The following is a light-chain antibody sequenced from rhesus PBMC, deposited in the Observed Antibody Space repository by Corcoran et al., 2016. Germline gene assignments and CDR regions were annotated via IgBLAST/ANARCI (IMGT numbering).Light chain of an antibody. J-gene: IGKJ4*01. V-gene: IGKV3-35*01. CDR1: QSVSSN. CDR2: HAS. CDR3: QQYNNWLT. Sequence: EIVLTQSPATLSLSPGERVTLSCRASQSVSSNLAWYEQKPGQVPRLLIYHASNRDTGIPDRFRGSGSGTDFTLTISSREPEDVGVYYCQQYNNWLTFGGGTKVELK.